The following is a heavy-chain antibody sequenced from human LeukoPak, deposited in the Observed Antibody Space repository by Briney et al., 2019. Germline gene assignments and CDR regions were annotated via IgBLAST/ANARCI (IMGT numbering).Heavy chain of an antibody. Sequence: SVKVSCKASGGTFSSYAISWVRQAPGQGLEWMGGIIPIFGTANYAQKFQGRVTITADKSTSTAYMELSSLRSEDTAVYYCAIAERGYSYGTGFDYWGQGTLVTVSS. V-gene: IGHV1-69*06. CDR2: IIPIFGTA. J-gene: IGHJ4*02. CDR3: AIAERGYSYGTGFDY. CDR1: GGTFSSYA. D-gene: IGHD5-18*01.